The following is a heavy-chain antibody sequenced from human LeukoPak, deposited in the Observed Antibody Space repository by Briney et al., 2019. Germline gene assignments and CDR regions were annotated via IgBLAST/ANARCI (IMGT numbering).Heavy chain of an antibody. J-gene: IGHJ5*02. CDR1: GYSISSGYY. Sequence: PSETLSLTCTVSGYSISSGYYWGWIRQPPGKGLEWIGSIYHSGSTYYNPSLKSRVTISVDTSKNQFSLKLSSVTAADTGVYYCARGGPSELDPWGQGTLVTVSS. CDR2: IYHSGST. V-gene: IGHV4-38-2*02. CDR3: ARGGPSELDP. D-gene: IGHD1-14*01.